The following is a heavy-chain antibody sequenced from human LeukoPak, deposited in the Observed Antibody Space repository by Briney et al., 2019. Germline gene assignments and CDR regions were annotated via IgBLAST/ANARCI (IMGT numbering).Heavy chain of an antibody. D-gene: IGHD6-13*01. V-gene: IGHV3-53*01. J-gene: IGHJ4*02. CDR3: AREIAAAGTRFFDY. Sequence: GGSLRLSCAASGFTVSSNYMSWVRQAPGKGLEWVSVIYSGGSTYYADSVKGRFTISRDNSKNTLYLQMNSLRAEDTAVYYCAREIAAAGTRFFDYWGQGTLVTVSS. CDR2: IYSGGST. CDR1: GFTVSSNY.